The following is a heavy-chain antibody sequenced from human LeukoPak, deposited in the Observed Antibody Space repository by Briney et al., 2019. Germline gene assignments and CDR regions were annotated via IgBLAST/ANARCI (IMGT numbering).Heavy chain of an antibody. J-gene: IGHJ4*02. D-gene: IGHD5-12*01. Sequence: GGSLKLSCAASGFIFSSYWMTWVRQAPGKGLEWVANIKQAGSENSYVDSVKGRFTISRDNAKNSLYLQINSLRAEDTAVYYCARTRGDYYFDYWGQGTLVTVSS. CDR2: IKQAGSEN. CDR3: ARTRGDYYFDY. V-gene: IGHV3-7*01. CDR1: GFIFSSYW.